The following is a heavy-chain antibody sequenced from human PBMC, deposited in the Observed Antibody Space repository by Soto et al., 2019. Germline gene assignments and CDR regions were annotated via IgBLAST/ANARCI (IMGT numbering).Heavy chain of an antibody. CDR2: ISYDGSNK. D-gene: IGHD3-3*02. CDR1: GFTFSSYA. Sequence: LRLSCAASGFTFSSYAMHWVRQAPGKGLEWVAVISYDGSNKYYADSVKGRFTISRDNSKNTLYLQMNSLRAEDTAVYYCARDMAKLAALNWFDPWGQGTLVTVSS. V-gene: IGHV3-30-3*01. J-gene: IGHJ5*02. CDR3: ARDMAKLAALNWFDP.